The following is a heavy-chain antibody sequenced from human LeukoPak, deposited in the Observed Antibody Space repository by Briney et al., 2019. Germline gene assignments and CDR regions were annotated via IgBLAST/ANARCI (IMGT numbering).Heavy chain of an antibody. D-gene: IGHD1-26*01. CDR2: IYYSGST. Sequence: SETLSLTCTVSGGSLSSYYWSWIRQPPGKGLEWIGYIYYSGSTNYNPSLKSRVTISVDTSKNQFSLKLSSVTAADTAVYYCARLRGSRGYFDYWGQGTLVTVSS. V-gene: IGHV4-59*08. CDR3: ARLRGSRGYFDY. CDR1: GGSLSSYY. J-gene: IGHJ4*02.